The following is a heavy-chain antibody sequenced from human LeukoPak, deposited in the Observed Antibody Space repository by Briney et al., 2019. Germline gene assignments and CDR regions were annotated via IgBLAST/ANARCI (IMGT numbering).Heavy chain of an antibody. Sequence: SETLSLTCAVYGGSFSGYYWSWIRQPPGKGLEWVGEINHSGSTNYNPSLKSRVTISVDTSKNQFSLKLSSVTAADTAVYYCARGGIPFDPWGQGTLVTVSS. CDR3: ARGGIPFDP. CDR1: GGSFSGYY. V-gene: IGHV4-34*01. J-gene: IGHJ5*02. CDR2: INHSGST. D-gene: IGHD6-13*01.